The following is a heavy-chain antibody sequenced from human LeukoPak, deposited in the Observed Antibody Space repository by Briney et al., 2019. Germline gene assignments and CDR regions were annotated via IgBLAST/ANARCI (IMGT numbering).Heavy chain of an antibody. V-gene: IGHV3-23*01. J-gene: IGHJ6*03. CDR3: AKGRGWEASYYYYYMDV. CDR2: ISGSGGST. Sequence: GGSLRLSCAASGFTFSSYAMSWVRQAPGKGLEWVSAISGSGGSTYYADSVKGRFTISRDNSRNTLYLQMNSLRAEDTAVYYCAKGRGWEASYYYYYMDVWGKGTTVTISS. D-gene: IGHD1-26*01. CDR1: GFTFSSYA.